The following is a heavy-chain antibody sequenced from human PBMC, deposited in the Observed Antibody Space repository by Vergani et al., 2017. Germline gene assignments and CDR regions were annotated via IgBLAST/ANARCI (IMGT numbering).Heavy chain of an antibody. D-gene: IGHD6-6*01. CDR3: ARDFIAARTYAY. J-gene: IGHJ4*02. CDR1: GFDFSSYI. CDR2: ISSSSSTI. V-gene: IGHV3-48*01. Sequence: EMQLVESGGGLVQPGGSLRLSCVVSGFDFSSYIMNWVRQAPGKGLEWVSYISSSSSTIYYADSVKGRFTISRDNAKNSLYLQMNSLRAEDTAVYYCARDFIAARTYAYWGQGTLVTVSS.